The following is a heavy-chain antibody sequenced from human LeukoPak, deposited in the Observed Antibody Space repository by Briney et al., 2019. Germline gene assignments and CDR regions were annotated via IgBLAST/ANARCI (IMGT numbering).Heavy chain of an antibody. J-gene: IGHJ4*02. D-gene: IGHD5-12*01. Sequence: GGSLRLSCAASGFPFSDYWMSWVRQAPEKGLEWVATIDQGGREKYCLDSVKGRFTVSRDNGKNSLFLQMNGLRAEDTAVYYCVRGGYDGYIIYWGQGALVTVSS. V-gene: IGHV3-7*01. CDR2: IDQGGREK. CDR1: GFPFSDYW. CDR3: VRGGYDGYIIY.